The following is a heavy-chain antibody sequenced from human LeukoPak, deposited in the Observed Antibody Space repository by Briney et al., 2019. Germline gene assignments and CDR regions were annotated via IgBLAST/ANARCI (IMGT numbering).Heavy chain of an antibody. V-gene: IGHV3-48*02. D-gene: IGHD2-15*01. CDR3: ARVSGWPWDH. CDR2: ISLSSTTI. J-gene: IGHJ4*02. Sequence: GGSLRLSCAASGFTFCSYIMTWVRQAPGKGLEWVSYISLSSTTIYYADSVKGRFTNSKDDAKNSLYLQMTSLRDEDTAVYYCARVSGWPWDHWGQGALVTVSS. CDR1: GFTFCSYI.